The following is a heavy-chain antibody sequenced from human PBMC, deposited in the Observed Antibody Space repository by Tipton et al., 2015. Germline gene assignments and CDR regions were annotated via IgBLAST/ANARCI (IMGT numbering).Heavy chain of an antibody. Sequence: TLSLTCTVSSDSISKYYWTWIRQPPGKELQWIGYIRYTGITNYNPSPKSRVTISVDTSKTQFSLKVSSVTAADTAMYYCVRARGRHGGLFDSWGQGTLVIVSS. V-gene: IGHV4-59*07. J-gene: IGHJ4*02. CDR2: IRYTGIT. CDR3: VRARGRHGGLFDS. D-gene: IGHD4-23*01. CDR1: SDSISKYY.